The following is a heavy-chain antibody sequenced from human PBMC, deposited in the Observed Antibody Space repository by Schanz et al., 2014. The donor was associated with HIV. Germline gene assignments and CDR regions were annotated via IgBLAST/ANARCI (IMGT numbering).Heavy chain of an antibody. J-gene: IGHJ4*02. CDR2: IIHSGST. CDR3: ARSPNYYDSSGYYEGYFDS. D-gene: IGHD3-22*01. V-gene: IGHV4-39*07. Sequence: QLQLQESGPGLVKPSETLSLTCTVSGGSIRSSTYYWGWIRQPPGKGLEWIAEIIHSGSTTYNPSLKSRIPISIDTSKTQFSLNLRSVPAADTAVYYCARSPNYYDSSGYYEGYFDSWGQGTLVTVSS. CDR1: GGSIRSSTYY.